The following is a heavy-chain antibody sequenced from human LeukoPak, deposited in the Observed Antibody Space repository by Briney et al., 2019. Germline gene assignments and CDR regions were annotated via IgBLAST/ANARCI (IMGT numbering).Heavy chain of an antibody. CDR2: ISSSSSYI. D-gene: IGHD6-13*01. Sequence: GGSLRLSCAASGFTFSSYSMNWVRQAPGKGLEWVSSISSSSSYIYYADSVKGRFTISRDNAKNSLYLQMNSPRAEDTAVYYCARAAAGQSAHDYWGQGTLVTVSS. J-gene: IGHJ4*02. CDR1: GFTFSSYS. CDR3: ARAAAGQSAHDY. V-gene: IGHV3-21*01.